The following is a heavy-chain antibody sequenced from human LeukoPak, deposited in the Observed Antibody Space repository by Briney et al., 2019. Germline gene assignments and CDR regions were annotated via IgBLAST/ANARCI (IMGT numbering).Heavy chain of an antibody. D-gene: IGHD2-15*01. CDR3: APVVAATTFDY. V-gene: IGHV1-2*02. CDR2: INPNSGGT. CDR1: GGTFSSYA. Sequence: ASVKVSCKASGGTFSSYAISWVRQAPGQGLEWMGWINPNSGGTNYAQKFQGRVTMTRDTSISTAYMELSRLRSDDTAVYYCAPVVAATTFDYWGQGTLVTVSS. J-gene: IGHJ4*02.